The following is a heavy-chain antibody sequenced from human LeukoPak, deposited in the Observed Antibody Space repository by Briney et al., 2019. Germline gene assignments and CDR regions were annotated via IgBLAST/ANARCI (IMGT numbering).Heavy chain of an antibody. J-gene: IGHJ4*02. D-gene: IGHD2-2*01. CDR2: ISFDGNK. Sequence: GRSLRLSCAASGFNLSTYAIHWVRQAPDKGLESVAVISFDGNKYYADSVTGRFTISRDNSKSMPYLQMNSLRPEDTAIYYCARDPGSGYCSSTASCYRLTYFDYWGQGTLVTVSS. V-gene: IGHV3-30*04. CDR1: GFNLSTYA. CDR3: ARDPGSGYCSSTASCYRLTYFDY.